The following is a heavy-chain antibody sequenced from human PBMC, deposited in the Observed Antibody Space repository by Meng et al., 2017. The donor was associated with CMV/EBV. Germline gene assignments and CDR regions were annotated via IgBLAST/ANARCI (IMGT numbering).Heavy chain of an antibody. Sequence: SETLSLTCTVSGGSVSSGSYYWSWIRQPPGKRLEWIGYIYYSGSTNYNPSLKSRVTISVDTSKNQFSLKLSSVTAADTAVYYCARDCPSRCSSTSMDVWGQGTTVTVSS. J-gene: IGHJ6*02. CDR2: IYYSGST. CDR3: ARDCPSRCSSTSMDV. CDR1: GGSVSSGSYY. V-gene: IGHV4-61*01. D-gene: IGHD2-2*01.